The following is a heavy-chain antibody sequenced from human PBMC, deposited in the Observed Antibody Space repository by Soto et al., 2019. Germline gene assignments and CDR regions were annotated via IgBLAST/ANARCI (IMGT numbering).Heavy chain of an antibody. Sequence: EVQLVESGGGLVQPGGSLRLSCAASGFTFSGYWMSWVRQAPGKGLEWVANIKQDGSEQFYVDSVKGRFTISRDNAKNSLSLQFNSLSAEDTAVYYCAREAVWGQGTTVTVSS. J-gene: IGHJ6*02. CDR2: IKQDGSEQ. CDR1: GFTFSGYW. V-gene: IGHV3-7*05. CDR3: AREAV.